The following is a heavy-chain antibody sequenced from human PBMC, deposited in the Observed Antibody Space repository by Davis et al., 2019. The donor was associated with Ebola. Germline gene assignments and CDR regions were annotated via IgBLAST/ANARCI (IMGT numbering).Heavy chain of an antibody. V-gene: IGHV1-46*01. CDR1: GYIFTSYY. CDR2: INPSGGST. D-gene: IGHD1-26*01. J-gene: IGHJ4*02. CDR3: ASPGPVGGSYLHY. Sequence: AASVKVSCKASGYIFTSYYMHWVRQAPGQGLEWMGIINPSGGSTSYAQKFQGRVTMTRDTSTSTVYMELSSLRSEDTAVYYCASPGPVGGSYLHYWGQGTLVTVSS.